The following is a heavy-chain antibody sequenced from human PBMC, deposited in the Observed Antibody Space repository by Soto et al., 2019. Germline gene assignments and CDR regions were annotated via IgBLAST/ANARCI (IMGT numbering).Heavy chain of an antibody. D-gene: IGHD6-25*01. J-gene: IGHJ2*01. Sequence: EVQLLESGGSLVLPGGSLRLSCAASGFSFSPYPMSWVRQAPVKGLEWVSTIGTTGGDTYYPDFVKGRFTISRDDSKNNVYLQMSSLRDEDSAIYYCAKSRVASGRGYFDLWGRGTLVTVSS. V-gene: IGHV3-23*01. CDR2: IGTTGGDT. CDR1: GFSFSPYP. CDR3: AKSRVASGRGYFDL.